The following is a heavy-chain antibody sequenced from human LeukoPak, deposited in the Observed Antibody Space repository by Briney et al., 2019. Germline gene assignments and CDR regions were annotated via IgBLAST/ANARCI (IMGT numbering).Heavy chain of an antibody. J-gene: IGHJ4*02. CDR2: IYHSGST. CDR3: ARAAVYSSPFDY. CDR1: GYSISSGHY. Sequence: SETLSLTCAVSGYSISSGHYWGWIRQPPGKGLEWIGSIYHSGSTYYNPSLKSRVTISVDTSKNQFSLKLSSVTAADTAVYYCARAAVYSSPFDYWGQGTLVTVSS. V-gene: IGHV4-38-2*01. D-gene: IGHD6-19*01.